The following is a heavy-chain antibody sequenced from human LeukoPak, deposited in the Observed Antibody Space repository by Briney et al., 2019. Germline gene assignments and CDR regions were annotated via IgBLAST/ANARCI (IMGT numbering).Heavy chain of an antibody. CDR3: ATDPTLGAPDYFDY. CDR2: TTTDGNLK. D-gene: IGHD1-26*01. Sequence: QAGGSLRLSCAASGFTFSNSIIHWVRQAPGKGLEWVAVTTTDGNLKIYTDSVKGRFTISRDNSKNTLYLQMNSLRVDDTAVYYCATDPTLGAPDYFDYWGQGTLVTVSS. J-gene: IGHJ4*02. CDR1: GFTFSNSI. V-gene: IGHV3-30*04.